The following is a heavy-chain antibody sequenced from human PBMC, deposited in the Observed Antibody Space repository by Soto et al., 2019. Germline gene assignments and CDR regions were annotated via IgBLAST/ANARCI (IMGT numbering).Heavy chain of an antibody. CDR1: GDSVTSHY. CDR3: ARGGGRTYYDFWSGYYLGAFDI. CDR2: MHYTGFS. J-gene: IGHJ3*02. Sequence: TSETLSLTCSFSGDSVTSHYLTWIRQSPEKGLEWIGYMHYTGFSHYNPSLKSRLTISVDTSKNQFSLKLSSVTAADTAVYYCARGGGRTYYDFWSGYYLGAFDIWGQGTMVTVSS. V-gene: IGHV4-59*02. D-gene: IGHD3-3*01.